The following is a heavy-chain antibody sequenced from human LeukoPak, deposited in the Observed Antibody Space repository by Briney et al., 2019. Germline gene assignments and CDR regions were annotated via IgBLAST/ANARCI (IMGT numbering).Heavy chain of an antibody. D-gene: IGHD5-24*01. Sequence: SETLSLTCTVSDGSISSYYWSWIRQPPGKGLEWIGYIYYSGSTNYNPSLKSRVTISVDTSKGQFSLKLSSVTAADTAVYYYPTAVVVLATIWSDAFDIWGQGTMVTVSS. CDR2: IYYSGST. CDR1: DGSISSYY. V-gene: IGHV4-59*01. J-gene: IGHJ3*02. CDR3: PTAVVVLATIWSDAFDI.